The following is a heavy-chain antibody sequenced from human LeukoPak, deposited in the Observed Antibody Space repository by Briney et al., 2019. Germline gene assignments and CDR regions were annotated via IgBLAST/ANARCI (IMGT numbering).Heavy chain of an antibody. Sequence: ETLSLTCTVSGGSISSGGYYWSWVRLAPGKGLEWVANIKEDGTETYYVDSVKGRFTISRDNAKNSLYLQMNSLRVEDTAVYYCAKEGRSLQTYWGQGTLVTVSS. V-gene: IGHV3-7*03. CDR1: GGSISSGGYY. J-gene: IGHJ4*02. CDR2: IKEDGTET. D-gene: IGHD5-24*01. CDR3: AKEGRSLQTY.